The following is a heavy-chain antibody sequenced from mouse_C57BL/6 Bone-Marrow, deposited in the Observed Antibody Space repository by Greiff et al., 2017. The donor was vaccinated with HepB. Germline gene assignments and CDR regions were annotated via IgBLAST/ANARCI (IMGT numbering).Heavy chain of an antibody. CDR1: GFTFSSYA. V-gene: IGHV5-4*01. D-gene: IGHD1-1*01. CDR3: ARDRGSRAY. J-gene: IGHJ3*01. Sequence: EVKVVESGGGLVKPGGSLKLSCAASGFTFSSYAMSWVRQTPEKRLEWVATISDGGSYTYYPDNVKGRFTISRDNAKNNLYLQMSHLKSEDTAMYYCARDRGSRAYWGQGTLVTVSA. CDR2: ISDGGSYT.